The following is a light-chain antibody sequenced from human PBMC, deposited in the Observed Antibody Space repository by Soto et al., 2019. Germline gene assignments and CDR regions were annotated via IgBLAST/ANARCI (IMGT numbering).Light chain of an antibody. CDR1: SSDVGGYNY. J-gene: IGLJ1*01. V-gene: IGLV2-14*01. CDR3: RSYTSSSPPLV. CDR2: DVS. Sequence: QSALTQPASVSGSPGQSITISCTGTSSDVGGYNYVSWYQQHPGKAPKLMIYDVSNRPSGVSNRFSGSKSGNTASLTISVLQAEDAADYYCRSYTSSSPPLVFGAGTKLTVL.